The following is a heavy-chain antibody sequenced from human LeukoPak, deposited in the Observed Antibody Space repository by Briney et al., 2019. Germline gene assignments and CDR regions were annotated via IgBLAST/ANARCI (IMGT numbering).Heavy chain of an antibody. CDR1: GGTFIIYA. CDR3: ARNLFAGDGPNSDY. CDR2: IIPIFGTA. J-gene: IGHJ4*02. V-gene: IGHV1-69*06. Sequence: SVKVSFKASGGTFIIYAISWVRQAPGQGLEWMGGIIPIFGTANYAQKFQGRVTITADKSTSTAYMELSSLRSEDTAVYYCARNLFAGDGPNSDYWGQGTLVTVSS. D-gene: IGHD2-21*02.